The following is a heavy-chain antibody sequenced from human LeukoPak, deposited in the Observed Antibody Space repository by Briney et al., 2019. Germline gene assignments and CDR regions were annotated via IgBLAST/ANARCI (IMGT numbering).Heavy chain of an antibody. CDR1: GFTFTSYA. CDR3: AREATVEWELRPFDY. V-gene: IGHV3-30-3*01. D-gene: IGHD1-26*01. J-gene: IGHJ4*02. CDR2: ISYDGRNK. Sequence: GRSLRLSCAASGFTFTSYAMHWVRQAPGKGLEWVAVISYDGRNKYYADSVKGRFTISRDNSKNTLYLQMNSLRAEDTAVYYCAREATVEWELRPFDYWGQGTLVTVSS.